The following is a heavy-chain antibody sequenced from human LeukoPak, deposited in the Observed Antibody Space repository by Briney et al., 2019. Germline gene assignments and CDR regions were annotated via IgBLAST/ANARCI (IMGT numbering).Heavy chain of an antibody. V-gene: IGHV1-2*02. CDR1: GYTFIGYY. Sequence: ASVKVSCKASGYTFIGYYIHWVRQAPGQGLEWMGSVNPNSGVTDYAQKFQGRITMTRDTSISTAYMEVSSLRSDDTAVYYCARGQQWLEAFDYWGLGTLVTVSS. D-gene: IGHD6-19*01. CDR2: VNPNSGVT. CDR3: ARGQQWLEAFDY. J-gene: IGHJ4*02.